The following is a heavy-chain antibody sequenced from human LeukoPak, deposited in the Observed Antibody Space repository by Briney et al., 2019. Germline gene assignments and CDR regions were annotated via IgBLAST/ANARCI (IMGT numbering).Heavy chain of an antibody. CDR3: ASHDSNPHIGPIYYFDY. CDR2: IKQDGSEK. D-gene: IGHD4-11*01. Sequence: GGSLRLSCAASGFTFSSYWMSWVRQAPGKGLEWVANIKQDGSEKYYVDSVKGRFTISRDNAKNSLYLQMNSLRAEDTAVYYCASHDSNPHIGPIYYFDYWGQGTLVTVSS. CDR1: GFTFSSYW. J-gene: IGHJ4*02. V-gene: IGHV3-7*01.